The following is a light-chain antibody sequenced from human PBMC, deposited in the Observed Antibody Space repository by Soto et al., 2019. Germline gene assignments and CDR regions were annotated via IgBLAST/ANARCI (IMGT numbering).Light chain of an antibody. CDR2: EVS. CDR1: SSDVGRYNY. Sequence: QSVLTQPASVSGSPGQSIPISCTGASSDVGRYNYVSWYQLHPGKAPKLIIYEVSNRPSGVSNRFSGSKSGNTASLTISGLRAEDEADYYCNSYTSSTAYVFGTGTKVTVL. CDR3: NSYTSSTAYV. V-gene: IGLV2-14*01. J-gene: IGLJ1*01.